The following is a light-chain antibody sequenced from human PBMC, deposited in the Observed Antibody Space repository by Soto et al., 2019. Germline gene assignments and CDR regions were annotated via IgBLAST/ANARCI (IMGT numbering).Light chain of an antibody. V-gene: IGKV3-11*01. Sequence: EIVLTQSPATLSLSPGERATLSCRASQSISHYLAWYQQKPGQAPRRLISDASNRATGIPARFSGSGSGTDFTLTISSLEPEDFAVFYCQQRSNWPITFGQGTRLEIK. CDR2: DAS. J-gene: IGKJ5*01. CDR3: QQRSNWPIT. CDR1: QSISHY.